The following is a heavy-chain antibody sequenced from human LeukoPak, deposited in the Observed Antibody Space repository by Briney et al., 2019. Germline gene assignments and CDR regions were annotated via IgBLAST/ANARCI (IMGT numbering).Heavy chain of an antibody. D-gene: IGHD6-25*01. V-gene: IGHV1-46*02. CDR1: GFTFNIFY. CDR3: AREMVEFSSANRFDP. CDR2: INPTGLST. Sequence: ASVKVSCKTSGFTFNIFYIHWVRQAPGQGLEWLGKINPTGLSTSYAQNFQGRVTLTRDQSTNTAYMEMTSLASDDTAVYYCAREMVEFSSANRFDPWGQGTLATVSS. J-gene: IGHJ5*02.